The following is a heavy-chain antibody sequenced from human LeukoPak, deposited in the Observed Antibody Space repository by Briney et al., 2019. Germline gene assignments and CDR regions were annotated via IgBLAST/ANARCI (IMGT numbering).Heavy chain of an antibody. V-gene: IGHV1-69*13. CDR1: GGTFSSYA. CDR2: IIPIFGTA. J-gene: IGHJ6*03. Sequence: SVKVSCKASGGTFSSYAISWVRQAPGQGLEWMGGIIPIFGTANYAQKFQGRVTITADESTSTAYMELSSLRSEDTAVYYCARVRDIYSSSPMSYYYYYMDVRGKGATVTISS. CDR3: ARVRDIYSSSPMSYYYYYMDV. D-gene: IGHD6-13*01.